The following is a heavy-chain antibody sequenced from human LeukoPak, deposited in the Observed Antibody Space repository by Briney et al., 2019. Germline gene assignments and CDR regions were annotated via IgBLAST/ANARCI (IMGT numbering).Heavy chain of an antibody. CDR3: AKSDDSSGYYYGIVY. J-gene: IGHJ4*02. Sequence: PGGSLRLSCAASGFTFSSYAMNWVRQAPAKGLEWVSAISGSGGSTYYADSVKARFTISRDNSKNTLSRQMNSLRAEDTAVYNCAKSDDSSGYYYGIVYWGQGTLVTVSS. D-gene: IGHD3-22*01. V-gene: IGHV3-23*01. CDR2: ISGSGGST. CDR1: GFTFSSYA.